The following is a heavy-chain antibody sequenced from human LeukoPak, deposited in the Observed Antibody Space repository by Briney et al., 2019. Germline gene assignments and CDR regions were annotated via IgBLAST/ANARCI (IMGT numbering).Heavy chain of an antibody. CDR2: INHRGDT. Sequence: SETLSLTCAVYGESFSAYYWSWIRQSPGKGLEWIAEINHRGDTNYNPSVKSRVTISIDTSKNQFSLKVRSLTAADTAVYYCARGPTISETGYFDFWGPGTLVIVSS. CDR3: ARGPTISETGYFDF. CDR1: GESFSAYY. V-gene: IGHV4-34*01. J-gene: IGHJ4*02. D-gene: IGHD1-1*01.